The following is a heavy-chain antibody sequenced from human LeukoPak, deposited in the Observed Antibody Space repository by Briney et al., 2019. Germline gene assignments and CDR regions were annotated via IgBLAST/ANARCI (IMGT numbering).Heavy chain of an antibody. CDR1: GDIFSSYW. J-gene: IGHJ3*02. V-gene: IGHV5-51*01. CDR3: ARRVSAFDI. CDR2: IYPGDSDT. Sequence: HGESLKVSCKSSGDIFSSYWIGWVRQVPGKGLEWMGIIYPGDSDTRYSPSFQGQVTISADKSISTAYLQWSSLKASDTAMYYCARRVSAFDIWGQGTMVTVSS.